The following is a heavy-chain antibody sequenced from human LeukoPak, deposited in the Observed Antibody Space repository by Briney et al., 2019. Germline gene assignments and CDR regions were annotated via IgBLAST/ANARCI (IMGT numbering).Heavy chain of an antibody. Sequence: GGSLRLSCAASGFTVSSNYMGWVRQAPGKGLEWVSVIYRGGSTYYADSVKGRFTISRHNSKNTLYLQMNSLRAEDTAMYYCARESGLLGDYWGQGTLVTVSS. D-gene: IGHD3-22*01. CDR1: GFTVSSNY. CDR3: ARESGLLGDY. CDR2: IYRGGST. J-gene: IGHJ4*02. V-gene: IGHV3-53*04.